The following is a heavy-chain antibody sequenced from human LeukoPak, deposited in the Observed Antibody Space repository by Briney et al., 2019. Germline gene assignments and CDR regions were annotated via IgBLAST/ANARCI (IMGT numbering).Heavy chain of an antibody. D-gene: IGHD5-24*01. CDR3: ARDRGWLQFDY. CDR2: INSDGIST. V-gene: IGHV3-74*01. CDR1: GFTFSNYW. Sequence: GGSLRLSCAASGFTFSNYWMHWVRQAPGKGLVWVSRINSDGISTGYADSVKGRFTVSRDNAKNSLYLQTNSLRGEDTGVYYCARDRGWLQFDYWGQGILVTVSS. J-gene: IGHJ4*02.